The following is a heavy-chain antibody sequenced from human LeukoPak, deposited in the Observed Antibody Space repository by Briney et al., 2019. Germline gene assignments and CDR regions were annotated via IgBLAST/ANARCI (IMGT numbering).Heavy chain of an antibody. J-gene: IGHJ4*02. V-gene: IGHV4-34*01. CDR3: ARHAACSTTTCHGVPLDS. CDR1: GGSFSGHY. Sequence: SETLSLTCAVYGGSFSGHYWSWIRQPPGKGLEWIGEINQSGSTNYNASLKSRVTISIDESKNQFSLKLTSVTAADTATYYCARHAACSTTTCHGVPLDSWGQGTLVTVSS. CDR2: INQSGST. D-gene: IGHD2-2*01.